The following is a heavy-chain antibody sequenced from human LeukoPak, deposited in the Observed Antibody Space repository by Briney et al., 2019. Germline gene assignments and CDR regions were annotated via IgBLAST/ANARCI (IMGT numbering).Heavy chain of an antibody. CDR3: AKDAGNYYDSSGYSYYFDY. CDR1: GFTFDDYA. V-gene: IGHV3-9*01. D-gene: IGHD3-22*01. CDR2: ISWNSGSI. J-gene: IGHJ4*02. Sequence: GRSLRLSCAASGFTFDDYAMPWVRQAPGKGLEWVSGISWNSGSIGYADSVKGRFTISRDNAKNSLYLQMNSLRAEDTALYYCAKDAGNYYDSSGYSYYFDYWGQGTLVTVSS.